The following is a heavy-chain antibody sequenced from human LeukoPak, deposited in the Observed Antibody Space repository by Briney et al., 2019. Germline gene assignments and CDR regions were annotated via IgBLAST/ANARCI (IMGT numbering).Heavy chain of an antibody. J-gene: IGHJ3*02. CDR1: GGTFSSYA. Sequence: GASVKVPCKASGGTFSSYAISWVRQAPGQGLEWMGGIIPIFGTANYAQKFQGRVTITTDESTSTAYMELSSLRSEDTAVYYCASGKRSDSPLGFGAFDIWGQGTMVTVSS. V-gene: IGHV1-69*05. CDR3: ASGKRSDSPLGFGAFDI. CDR2: IIPIFGTA. D-gene: IGHD3-10*01.